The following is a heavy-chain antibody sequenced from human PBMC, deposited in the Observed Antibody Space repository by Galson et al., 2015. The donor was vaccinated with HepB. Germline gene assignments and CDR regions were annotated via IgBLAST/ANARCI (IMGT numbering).Heavy chain of an antibody. V-gene: IGHV3-23*01. CDR2: ISGSGGST. J-gene: IGHJ3*02. CDR1: GFTFSSYA. CDR3: ARGVSARDGPTPAAFDI. Sequence: SLRLSCAASGFTFSSYAMSWVRQAPGQGLEWVSTISGSGGSTYFADSVRGRFTISRDTSKNTLYLQMNSLIAEDTAVYYCARGVSARDGPTPAAFDIWGQGTMVTVSS. D-gene: IGHD5-24*01.